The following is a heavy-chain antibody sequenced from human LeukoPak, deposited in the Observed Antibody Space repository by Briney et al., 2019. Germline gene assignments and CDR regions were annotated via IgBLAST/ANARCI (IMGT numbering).Heavy chain of an antibody. D-gene: IGHD3-10*01. Sequence: GGSLRLSCAASRFTFSSYAMHWVRQAPGKGLEWVAVISYDGSNKYYADSVKGRFTISRDNSKNTLYLQMNSLRAEDTAVYYCARDTSDGSGSYYNGYWGQGTLVTVSS. J-gene: IGHJ4*02. V-gene: IGHV3-30-3*01. CDR3: ARDTSDGSGSYYNGY. CDR2: ISYDGSNK. CDR1: RFTFSSYA.